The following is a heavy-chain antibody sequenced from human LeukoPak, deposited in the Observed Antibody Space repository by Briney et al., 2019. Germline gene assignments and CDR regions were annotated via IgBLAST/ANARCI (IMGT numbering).Heavy chain of an antibody. Sequence: KAGGSLRLSCAASGFTFSSYAMHWVRQAPGKGLEWVAVISYDGSNKYYADSVKGRFTISRDNSKNTLYLQMNSLRAEDTAVYYCAKNSGYASFDYWGQGTLVTVSS. CDR2: ISYDGSNK. CDR1: GFTFSSYA. D-gene: IGHD5-12*01. V-gene: IGHV3-30*18. CDR3: AKNSGYASFDY. J-gene: IGHJ4*02.